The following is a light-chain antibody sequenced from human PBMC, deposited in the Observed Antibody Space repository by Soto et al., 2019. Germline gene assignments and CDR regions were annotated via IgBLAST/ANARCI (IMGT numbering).Light chain of an antibody. Sequence: QSALTQPPSVSGSPGQSVAISCTGNSSDVGSYNRVAWYQQPPGTAPKLIISEVNNRPSGVPDRFSGSKSGNTASLTISGLQAEDEADYYCSSYTSTNTYVFGTGTKVTVL. V-gene: IGLV2-18*02. J-gene: IGLJ1*01. CDR3: SSYTSTNTYV. CDR1: SSDVGSYNR. CDR2: EVN.